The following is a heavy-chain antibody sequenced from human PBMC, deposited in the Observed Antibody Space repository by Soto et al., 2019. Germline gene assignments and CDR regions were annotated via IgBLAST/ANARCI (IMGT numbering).Heavy chain of an antibody. D-gene: IGHD3-16*01. CDR2: IYPGDSDT. J-gene: IGHJ4*02. V-gene: IGHV5-51*01. CDR1: GYTFTNYW. Sequence: GGSLRLSCKGSGYTFTNYWIAWVRQMPGKGLEWMGIIYPGDSDTRYSPSFQGRVTISADKSSSIAYLQWSSLKASDTAMYYCARLWGSHNFDYWGQGTLVTVSS. CDR3: ARLWGSHNFDY.